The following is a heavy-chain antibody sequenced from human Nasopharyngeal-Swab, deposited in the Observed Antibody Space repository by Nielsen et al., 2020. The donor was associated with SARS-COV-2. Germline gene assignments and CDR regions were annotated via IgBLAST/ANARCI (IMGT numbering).Heavy chain of an antibody. D-gene: IGHD4-17*01. Sequence: WIRQPPGKGLEWIGSIYYSGSTYYNPSLKSRVTKSVDTSKNQFSLKLSSVTAADTAVYYCARHLSHDYGDPETYYYFDYWGQGTLVTVSS. V-gene: IGHV4-39*01. J-gene: IGHJ4*02. CDR3: ARHLSHDYGDPETYYYFDY. CDR2: IYYSGST.